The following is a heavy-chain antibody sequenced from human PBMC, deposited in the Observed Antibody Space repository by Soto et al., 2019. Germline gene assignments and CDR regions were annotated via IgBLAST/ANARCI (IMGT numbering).Heavy chain of an antibody. CDR2: ITDSGGST. CDR1: GFTFSTYD. J-gene: IGHJ6*03. V-gene: IGHV3-23*01. CDR3: AREGEVVATVGGGYYYYMDV. Sequence: GGSLRLSCAASGFTFSTYDMYWVRQTAGKGLEWVSTITDSGGSTYYADSVKGRFTISRDNSKNTLYLQMNSLRAEDTAVYYCAREGEVVATVGGGYYYYMDVWGKGTTVTVSS. D-gene: IGHD5-12*01.